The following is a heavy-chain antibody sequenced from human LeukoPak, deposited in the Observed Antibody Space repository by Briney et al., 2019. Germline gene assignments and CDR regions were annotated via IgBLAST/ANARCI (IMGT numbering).Heavy chain of an antibody. V-gene: IGHV3-48*03. CDR2: ISSSGSTI. Sequence: GALRLSCAASGFTFSSYEMNRVRQAPGKGLEWVSYISSSGSTIYYADSVKGRFTISRDNAKNSLYLQMNSLRAEDTAVYYCARDIGELLDYWGQGTLVTVSS. CDR1: GFTFSSYE. J-gene: IGHJ4*02. D-gene: IGHD1-26*01. CDR3: ARDIGELLDY.